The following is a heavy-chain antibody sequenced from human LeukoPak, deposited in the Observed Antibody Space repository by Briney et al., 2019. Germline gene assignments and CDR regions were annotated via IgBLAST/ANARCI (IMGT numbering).Heavy chain of an antibody. CDR1: GYIFRNYG. D-gene: IGHD3-10*01. V-gene: IGHV1-69*13. Sequence: SVRVSCEASGYIFRNYGVSWVRQAPGQGLEWMGGIIPIFGTANYAQKFQGRVTITADESTSTAYMELSSLRSEDTAVYYCARDRRITMVRGVIQYYFDYWGQGTLVTVSS. CDR2: IIPIFGTA. CDR3: ARDRRITMVRGVIQYYFDY. J-gene: IGHJ4*02.